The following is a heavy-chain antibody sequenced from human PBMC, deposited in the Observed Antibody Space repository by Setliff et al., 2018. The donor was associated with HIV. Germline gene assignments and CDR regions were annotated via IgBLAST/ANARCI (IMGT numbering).Heavy chain of an antibody. J-gene: IGHJ6*03. D-gene: IGHD3-22*01. CDR3: ASADYYDSSGRTGYYMDV. CDR1: GGTFSSYT. CDR2: IIPILGIA. Sequence: GASVKVSCKASGGTFSSYTISWVRQAPGQGLEWMGRIIPILGIANYAQKFQGRVTITADKSTSTAYMELSSLRSEDTAVYYCASADYYDSSGRTGYYMDVWGKGTTVTVSS. V-gene: IGHV1-69*02.